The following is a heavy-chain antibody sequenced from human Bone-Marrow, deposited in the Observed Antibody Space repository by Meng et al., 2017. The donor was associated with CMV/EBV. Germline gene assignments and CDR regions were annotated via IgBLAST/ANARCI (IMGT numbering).Heavy chain of an antibody. Sequence: GESLKISCVASGFTFSSYEMNWVRQAPGKGLEWVSYISSSGSIIYYVDSVKGRFTISRDNAKNSLYLQMNSLRAEDTAVYYCASEIYCSSTSCLDYWARERWSPSPQ. J-gene: IGHJ4*02. D-gene: IGHD2-2*01. CDR2: ISSSGSII. V-gene: IGHV3-48*03. CDR1: GFTFSSYE. CDR3: ASEIYCSSTSCLDY.